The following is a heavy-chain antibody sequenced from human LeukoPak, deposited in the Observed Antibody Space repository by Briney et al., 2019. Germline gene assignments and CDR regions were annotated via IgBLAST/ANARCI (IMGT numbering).Heavy chain of an antibody. Sequence: GGSLRLSCAASGFTFSSYGMHWVRQAPGKGLEWVAVISYDGSNKYYADSVKGRFTISRDNSKNTLYLQMNSLRAEDAAVYYCAKVHEPDLGLNFDYWGQGTLVTVSS. D-gene: IGHD1-14*01. CDR2: ISYDGSNK. CDR1: GFTFSSYG. V-gene: IGHV3-30*18. J-gene: IGHJ4*02. CDR3: AKVHEPDLGLNFDY.